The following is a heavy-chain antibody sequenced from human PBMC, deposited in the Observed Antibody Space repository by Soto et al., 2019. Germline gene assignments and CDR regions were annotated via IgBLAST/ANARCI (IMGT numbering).Heavy chain of an antibody. CDR2: IYRGGGT. V-gene: IGHV4-4*07. Sequence: QVQLRESGPRLVKPSETLSLACTVSGGSISSYYWSWIRQPAGKGLEWIGRIYRGGGTKYNPSLKSRVTISVDTSRNQFSLKLNSVTAADTAVYYCARGAAAGDDYGMDVWGQGTTVTVSS. J-gene: IGHJ6*02. D-gene: IGHD6-13*01. CDR1: GGSISSYY. CDR3: ARGAAAGDDYGMDV.